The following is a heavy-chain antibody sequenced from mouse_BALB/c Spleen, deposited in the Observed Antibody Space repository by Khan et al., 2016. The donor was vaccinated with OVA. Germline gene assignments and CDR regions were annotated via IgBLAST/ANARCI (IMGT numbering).Heavy chain of an antibody. CDR1: GFTFSGYG. Sequence: EVELVESGGGLVQPGGSLKLSCAASGFTFSGYGMSWVRQTPDKRLELVATINSNGGTSYYPDSVKGRFTISRDNAKNTLHLQMSSLKSEDTAMYYDTRVYYRYDEGYWYFDVWGAGTTVTVSS. CDR3: TRVYYRYDEGYWYFDV. V-gene: IGHV5-6-3*01. D-gene: IGHD2-14*01. CDR2: INSNGGTS. J-gene: IGHJ1*01.